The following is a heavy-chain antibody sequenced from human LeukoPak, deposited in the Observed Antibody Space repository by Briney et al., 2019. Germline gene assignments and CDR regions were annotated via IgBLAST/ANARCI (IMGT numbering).Heavy chain of an antibody. J-gene: IGHJ2*01. CDR2: IYSGGST. Sequence: PGGSLRLSCAASGFTVSSNYMSWVRQAPGKGLEWVSVIYSGGSTYYADSVKGRFTISRDNSKNTLYLQMNSLRAEDTAVYYCARLGVSKEAMVRGVPNWYFDLWGRGTLVTVSS. CDR3: ARLGVSKEAMVRGVPNWYFDL. V-gene: IGHV3-53*01. D-gene: IGHD3-10*01. CDR1: GFTVSSNY.